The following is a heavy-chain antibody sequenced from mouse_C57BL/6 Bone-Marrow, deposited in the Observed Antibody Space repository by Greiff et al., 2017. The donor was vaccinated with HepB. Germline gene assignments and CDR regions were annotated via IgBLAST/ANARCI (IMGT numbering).Heavy chain of an antibody. J-gene: IGHJ4*01. Sequence: QVQLKESGAELVKPGASVKMSCTASGYTFTTYPIEWMKQNPGKSLEWIGNFNPYNDDTKYNEKFKGKSTLTVEKSSSTVYLKLSRLTSDDSAVYYCAGRGGYGNLGGYYAMDYWGQGTSVTVSS. D-gene: IGHD2-1*01. CDR2: FNPYNDDT. V-gene: IGHV1-47*01. CDR3: AGRGGYGNLGGYYAMDY. CDR1: GYTFTTYP.